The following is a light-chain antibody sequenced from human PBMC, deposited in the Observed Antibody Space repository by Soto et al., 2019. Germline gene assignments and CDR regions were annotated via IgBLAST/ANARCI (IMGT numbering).Light chain of an antibody. CDR2: AAS. CDR1: QSISYY. Sequence: DIQMTQSPSSLSASVGDRVTITCRASQSISYYLNWYQQKPGKAPKLLIYAASSLLSGVPSRFSGSGSGTDFTLTISSLQPEDFATYYCQQSYSAPLTFGGGTKVEIK. CDR3: QQSYSAPLT. J-gene: IGKJ4*01. V-gene: IGKV1-39*01.